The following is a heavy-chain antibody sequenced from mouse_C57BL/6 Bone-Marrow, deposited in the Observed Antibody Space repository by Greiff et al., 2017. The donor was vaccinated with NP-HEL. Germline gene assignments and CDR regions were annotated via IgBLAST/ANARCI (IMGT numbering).Heavy chain of an antibody. V-gene: IGHV5-6*01. CDR3: ASPVFAY. J-gene: IGHJ3*01. Sequence: EVQVVESGGDLVKPGGSLKLSCAASGFTFSSYGMSWVRQTPDKRLEWVATISSGGSYTYYPDSVKGRFTISRDNAKNTLYLQMSSLKSEDTAMYYCASPVFAYWGQGTLVTVSA. CDR1: GFTFSSYG. CDR2: ISSGGSYT.